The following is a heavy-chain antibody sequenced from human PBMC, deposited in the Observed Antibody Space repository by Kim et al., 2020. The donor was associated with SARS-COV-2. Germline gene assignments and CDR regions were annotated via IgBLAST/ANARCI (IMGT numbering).Heavy chain of an antibody. CDR3: ARDFDWLLGTDY. Sequence: GGSLRLSCAASGFTVSSNYMSWVRQAPGKGLEWVSVIYSGGSTYYADSVKGRFTISRDNSKNTLYLQMNSLRAEDTAVYYCARDFDWLLGTDYWGQGTLVTVSS. CDR2: IYSGGST. J-gene: IGHJ4*02. CDR1: GFTVSSNY. D-gene: IGHD3-9*01. V-gene: IGHV3-66*01.